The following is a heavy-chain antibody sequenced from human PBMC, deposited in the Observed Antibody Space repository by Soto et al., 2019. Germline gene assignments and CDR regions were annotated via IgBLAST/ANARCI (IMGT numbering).Heavy chain of an antibody. V-gene: IGHV1-69*01. CDR2: IIPIFGTA. D-gene: IGHD3-16*01. CDR1: GGTFSSYA. Sequence: QVQLVQSGAEVKKPGSSVKVSCKASGGTFSSYAISWVRQAPGQGLEWMGGIIPIFGTANYAQKFQGRVTITADESTSKAYMELSSLRSEDTAVYYCARDGSRDYVWGSPYYWCQGTLVTVSS. J-gene: IGHJ4*02. CDR3: ARDGSRDYVWGSPYY.